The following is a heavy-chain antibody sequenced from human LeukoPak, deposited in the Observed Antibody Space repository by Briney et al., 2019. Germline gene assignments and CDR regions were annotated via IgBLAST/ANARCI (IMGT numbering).Heavy chain of an antibody. CDR1: GDTFNTYD. V-gene: IGHV1-69*05. CDR3: ARYPPVAGHDAFDI. D-gene: IGHD6-19*01. CDR2: IIPIFGTA. J-gene: IGHJ3*02. Sequence: GASVKVSCKASGDTFNTYDILWVRQAPGQGLEWMGGIIPIFGTATYAQKFQGRVTITTDESTSTAYMELSSLRSEDTAVYYCARYPPVAGHDAFDIWGQGTMVTVSS.